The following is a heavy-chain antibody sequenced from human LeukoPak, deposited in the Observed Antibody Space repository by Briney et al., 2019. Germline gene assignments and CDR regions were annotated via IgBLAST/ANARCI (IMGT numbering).Heavy chain of an antibody. CDR3: ARVRKGSWYDSSGYYFDY. V-gene: IGHV1-2*02. J-gene: IGHJ4*02. D-gene: IGHD3-22*01. CDR1: GYTFTGYY. CDR2: INPNSGGT. Sequence: ASVKVSCKASGYTFTGYYMHWVRPAPGQGLEWMGWINPNSGGTNYAQKFQGRVTMTRDTSISTAYMELSRLRSDDTAVYYCARVRKGSWYDSSGYYFDYWGQGTLVTVSS.